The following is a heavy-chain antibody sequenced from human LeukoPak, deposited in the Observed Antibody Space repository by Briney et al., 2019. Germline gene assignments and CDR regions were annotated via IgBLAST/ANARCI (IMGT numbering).Heavy chain of an antibody. CDR1: GFTFSNYG. D-gene: IGHD4-17*01. CDR3: AKVLAVTSYGPKSVFDH. CDR2: IWYDGSNK. Sequence: PGGSLRLSCAASGFTFSNYGMHWVRQAPGKGLEWVAFIWYDGSNKYYADSVKGRFTISRDNSKNTVYLQMNSLRAEDTAVYYCAKVLAVTSYGPKSVFDHWGQGTLVTVSS. V-gene: IGHV3-30*02. J-gene: IGHJ4*02.